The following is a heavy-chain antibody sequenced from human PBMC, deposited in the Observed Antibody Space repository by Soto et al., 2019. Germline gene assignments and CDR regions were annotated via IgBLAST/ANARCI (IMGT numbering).Heavy chain of an antibody. V-gene: IGHV1-3*01. CDR3: ARGRRSSTRNNFYTDFHF. D-gene: IGHD2-2*02. CDR1: GYIFTDFG. J-gene: IGHJ4*02. CDR2: IISVDDKT. Sequence: ASVKVSCKASGYIFTDFGIHWVRQAPGQRLVWLGWIISVDDKTLYSPKFLGRLAITRDTSVNTAYMDLYSLKTEDSALHYCARGRRSSTRNNFYTDFHFWRQGSLVTVSS.